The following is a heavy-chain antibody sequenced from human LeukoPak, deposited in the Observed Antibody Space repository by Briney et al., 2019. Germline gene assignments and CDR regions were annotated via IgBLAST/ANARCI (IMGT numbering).Heavy chain of an antibody. CDR3: ASRVRVWGSYRGLNWFDP. Sequence: SETLSLTCAVSGASISGSGYYWGWIRQPPGKGLEWIGNIYYSGSTYYNASLQSRVTISIDTSKNQSSLRLSSVTAADTAVYYCASRVRVWGSYRGLNWFDPWGQGTLVTVSS. CDR2: IYYSGST. J-gene: IGHJ5*02. CDR1: GASISGSGYY. D-gene: IGHD3-16*02. V-gene: IGHV4-39*01.